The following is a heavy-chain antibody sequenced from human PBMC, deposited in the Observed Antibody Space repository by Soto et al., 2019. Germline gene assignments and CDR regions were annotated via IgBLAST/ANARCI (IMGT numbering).Heavy chain of an antibody. CDR2: LSYNGRT. D-gene: IGHD3-16*02. CDR1: GASITRGGFL. Sequence: VQLQESGPGLVKPSQTLSLNCSVSGASITRGGFLWTWIRQHPGKGLEWIGFLSYNGRTSYNPSLKSRVTITADTAKNLFSLALSSVTGAATAVYYCAITEVVVIRIDNLGPGIPVTVSA. J-gene: IGHJ4*02. CDR3: AITEVVVIRIDN. V-gene: IGHV4-31*03.